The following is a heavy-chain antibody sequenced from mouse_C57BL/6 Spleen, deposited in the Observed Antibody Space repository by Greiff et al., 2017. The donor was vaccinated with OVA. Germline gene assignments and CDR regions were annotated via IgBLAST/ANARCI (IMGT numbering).Heavy chain of an antibody. CDR1: GFTFSDYG. J-gene: IGHJ4*01. V-gene: IGHV5-17*01. D-gene: IGHD4-1*01. CDR3: ARLTGTWAMDY. Sequence: EVKLMESGGGLVKPGGSLKLSCAASGFTFSDYGMHWVRQAPEKGLEWVAYISSGSSTIYYADTVKGRFTISRDNAKNTLFLQMTSLRSEDTAMYYCARLTGTWAMDYWGQGTSVTVSS. CDR2: ISSGSSTI.